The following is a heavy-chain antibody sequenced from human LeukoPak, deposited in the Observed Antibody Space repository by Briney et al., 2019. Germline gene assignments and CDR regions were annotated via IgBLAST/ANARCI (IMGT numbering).Heavy chain of an antibody. V-gene: IGHV4-34*01. D-gene: IGHD2-2*02. CDR3: ARHYCSSTSCYTASRRSFDY. CDR1: GGSFSGYY. Sequence: SETLSLTCAVYGGSFSGYYWSWIRQPPGKGLEWIGEINHSGSTNYNPSLKSRVTISVDTSKNQFSLKLSSVTAADTAVYYCARHYCSSTSCYTASRRSFDYWGQGTLVTVSS. J-gene: IGHJ4*02. CDR2: INHSGST.